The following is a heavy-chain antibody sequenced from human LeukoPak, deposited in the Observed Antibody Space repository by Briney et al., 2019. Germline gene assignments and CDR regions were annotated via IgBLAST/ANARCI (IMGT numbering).Heavy chain of an antibody. D-gene: IGHD6-6*01. CDR1: GGSISSYY. CDR2: IYYSGST. CDR3: ARSYSSSSFDY. J-gene: IGHJ4*02. V-gene: IGHV4-59*05. Sequence: SETLSLTCTVSGGSISSYYWSWIRQPPGKGLEWIGSIYYSGSTYYNPSLKSQVTISVDTSKNQFSLKLSSVTAADTAVYYCARSYSSSSFDYWGQGTLVTVSS.